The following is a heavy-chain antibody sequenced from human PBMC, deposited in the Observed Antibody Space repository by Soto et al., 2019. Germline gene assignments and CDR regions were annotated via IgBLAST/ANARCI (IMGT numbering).Heavy chain of an antibody. D-gene: IGHD3-3*01. J-gene: IGHJ5*02. V-gene: IGHV2-5*02. Sequence: QITLKESGPTLVKPTQTLTLTCTFSGFSLSTSGAAVGWIRQPPGRALEWLALIYWDGDRRYNPSLQSRLTIDKDTSRNQVALTLTSVDPADTATYYCAHRATMTIFGLIIANGVWFAPWGQGTLVIVSS. CDR2: IYWDGDR. CDR1: GFSLSTSGAA. CDR3: AHRATMTIFGLIIANGVWFAP.